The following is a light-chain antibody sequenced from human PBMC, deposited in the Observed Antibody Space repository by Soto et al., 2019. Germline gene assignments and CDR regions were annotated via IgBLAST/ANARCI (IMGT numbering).Light chain of an antibody. J-gene: IGKJ4*01. V-gene: IGKV3-15*01. Sequence: EIVTPQSPATLSVSPGESATLSCRASQSVSSNLAWYQQKPGQAPRLLIYGASTRATGIPARFSGSGSGTEFTLTISSLQSEDFAVYYCQQYNNWPLTVGGGTKVDIK. CDR1: QSVSSN. CDR3: QQYNNWPLT. CDR2: GAS.